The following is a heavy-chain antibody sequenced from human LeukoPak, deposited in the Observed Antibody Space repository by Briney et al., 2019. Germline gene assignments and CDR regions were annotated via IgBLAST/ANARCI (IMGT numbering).Heavy chain of an antibody. CDR3: AILSHYYDSSGYQYYFDY. V-gene: IGHV4-59*08. J-gene: IGHJ4*02. Sequence: SETLSLTCTVSGGSISSYYWSWMRQPPGKGLEWGGYIYYSGSTNYNHSLKSRVTISVDTSKNQFSLKLSSVTAADTAVYYCAILSHYYDSSGYQYYFDYWGQGTLVTVSS. CDR2: IYYSGST. CDR1: GGSISSYY. D-gene: IGHD3-22*01.